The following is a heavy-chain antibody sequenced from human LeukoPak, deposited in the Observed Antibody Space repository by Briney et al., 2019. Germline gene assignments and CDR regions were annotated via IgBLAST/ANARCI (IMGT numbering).Heavy chain of an antibody. CDR2: MYTSGST. D-gene: IGHD2-21*01. CDR1: GGSISSGDYY. J-gene: IGHJ2*01. CDR3: ARDNGGDYWYSDI. V-gene: IGHV4-61*02. Sequence: SETLSLTCTVSGGSISSGDYYWSWIRQPAGKGLEWIGRMYTSGSTNYNPSLKSRVTMSVDTSKNQLSLKLSSVTAADTAVYFCARDNGGDYWYSDIWGRGTLVTVSS.